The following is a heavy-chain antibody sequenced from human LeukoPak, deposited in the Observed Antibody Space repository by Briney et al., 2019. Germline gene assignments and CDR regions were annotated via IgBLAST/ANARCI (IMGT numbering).Heavy chain of an antibody. Sequence: ASVKVSCKASGYTFTGYYIHWVRQAPGQGLEWMGWINPHSGGTNYGQKFKGRVTMTRDTYISTAYMEVSRLTSDDTAVYYCVRGMYSSGWYGSFDYWGQGTLVTVSS. CDR1: GYTFTGYY. CDR3: VRGMYSSGWYGSFDY. D-gene: IGHD6-19*01. J-gene: IGHJ4*02. CDR2: INPHSGGT. V-gene: IGHV1-2*02.